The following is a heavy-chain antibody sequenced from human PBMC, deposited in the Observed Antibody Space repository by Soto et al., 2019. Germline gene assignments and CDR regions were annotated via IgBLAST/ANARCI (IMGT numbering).Heavy chain of an antibody. V-gene: IGHV3-33*01. CDR3: ARADGSGWYSPVEMATIQDY. D-gene: IGHD6-19*01. Sequence: QVQLVESGGGVVQPGRSLRLSCAASGFTFSSYGMHWVRQAPGKGLEWVAVIWYDGSNKYYADSVKGRFTISRDNSKNTLYLQMNSLRAEDTAVYYCARADGSGWYSPVEMATIQDYWGQGTLVTVSS. CDR2: IWYDGSNK. CDR1: GFTFSSYG. J-gene: IGHJ4*02.